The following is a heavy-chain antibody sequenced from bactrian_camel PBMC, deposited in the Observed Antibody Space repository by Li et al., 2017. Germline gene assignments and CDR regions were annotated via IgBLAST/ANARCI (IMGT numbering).Heavy chain of an antibody. J-gene: IGHJ4*01. CDR1: GYTYSKDC. CDR2: IHSDGTT. V-gene: IGHV3S53*01. CDR3: AAGRTSTLVPVRYSY. D-gene: IGHD2*01. Sequence: VQLVESGGGSVQAGGSLRLSCVASGYTYSKDCMAWFRQARGQEREAVATIHSDGTTSYSDSVKGRFTISKDSAKKILYLQMNSLKPEDTAMYYCAAGRTSTLVPVRYSYWGQGTQVTVS.